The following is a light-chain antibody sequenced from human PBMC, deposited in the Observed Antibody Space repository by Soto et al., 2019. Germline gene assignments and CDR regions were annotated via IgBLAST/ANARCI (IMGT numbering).Light chain of an antibody. CDR1: QSVSSSY. CDR2: GAS. CDR3: QQYGSSPQT. Sequence: IVLTQSPGTLSLYPGERATLSCRASQSVSSSYLAWYQQKPGQAPRLLIYGASSRATGIPDRFSGSGSGTDFTLTISRLEPEDFAVYYCQQYGSSPQTFGQGTMVDVK. V-gene: IGKV3-20*01. J-gene: IGKJ1*01.